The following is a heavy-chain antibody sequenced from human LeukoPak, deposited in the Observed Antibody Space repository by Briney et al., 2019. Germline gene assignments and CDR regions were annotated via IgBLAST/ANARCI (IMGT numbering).Heavy chain of an antibody. D-gene: IGHD6-13*01. CDR3: ARVTYSSSWYVFDY. V-gene: IGHV4-39*07. Sequence: SETLSLTCTVSGGSISSSNYYWGRIRQPPGKGLEWIGSIYYSGGTYYNPSLKSRVTISVDTSKNQFSLKLSSVTAADTAVYYCARVTYSSSWYVFDYWGQGTLVTVSS. CDR1: GGSISSSNYY. CDR2: IYYSGGT. J-gene: IGHJ4*02.